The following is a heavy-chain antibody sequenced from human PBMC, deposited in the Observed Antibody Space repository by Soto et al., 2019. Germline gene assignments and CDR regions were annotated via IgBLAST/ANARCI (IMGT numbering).Heavy chain of an antibody. CDR3: ARDRDSSSWRVRGHSFDY. V-gene: IGHV3-33*01. Sequence: GGSLRLSCAASGFTFSSYGMHWVRQAPGKGLEWVAVIWYDGSNKYYADSVKGRFTISRDNSKNTLYLQMNSLRAEDTAVYYCARDRDSSSWRVRGHSFDYWGQGTLVTVSS. J-gene: IGHJ4*02. D-gene: IGHD6-13*01. CDR2: IWYDGSNK. CDR1: GFTFSSYG.